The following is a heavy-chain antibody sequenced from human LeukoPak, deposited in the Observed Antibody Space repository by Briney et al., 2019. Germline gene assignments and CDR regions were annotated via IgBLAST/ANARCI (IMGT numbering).Heavy chain of an antibody. V-gene: IGHV3-30*18. CDR3: VKDRTGTYTLDY. J-gene: IGHJ4*02. CDR1: GVTFYSYG. D-gene: IGHD3-10*01. CDR2: ISDDGSRQ. Sequence: AGGSLRLSCAASGVTFYSYGMHWVRQAPGKGLEWVAFISDDGSRQHYADSVKGRFTISRDNSKNTLNLQMNSLRAEDTAVYYCVKDRTGTYTLDYWGQGTLVTVSS.